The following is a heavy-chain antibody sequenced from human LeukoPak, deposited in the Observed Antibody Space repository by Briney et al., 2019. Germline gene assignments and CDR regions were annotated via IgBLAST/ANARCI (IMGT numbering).Heavy chain of an antibody. CDR1: RYTFTDYY. CDR2: IDPENGET. V-gene: IGHV1-69-2*01. CDR3: ATIMVRGLVVFDY. D-gene: IGHD3-10*01. J-gene: IGHJ4*02. Sequence: ASVKVSCKASRYTFTDYYLHWVQQAPGKGLEWMGRIDPENGETIYAEKFQDRVTITADTSTDTAYMDLSSLRSDDTAVYYCATIMVRGLVVFDYWGQGTMIYVSS.